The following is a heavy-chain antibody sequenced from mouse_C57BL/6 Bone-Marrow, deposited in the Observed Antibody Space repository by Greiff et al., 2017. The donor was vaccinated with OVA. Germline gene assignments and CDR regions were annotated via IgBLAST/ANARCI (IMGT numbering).Heavy chain of an antibody. V-gene: IGHV1-59*01. J-gene: IGHJ1*03. CDR2: IDPSDSYT. CDR1: GYTFTSYW. Sequence: QVHVKQSGAELVRPGTSVKLSCKASGYTFTSYWMHWVKQRPGQGLEWIGVIDPSDSYTNYNQKFKGKATLTVDTSSSTAYMQLSSLTSEDSAVYYCARGGLGLWYFDVWGTGTTVTVSS. CDR3: ARGGLGLWYFDV. D-gene: IGHD4-1*01.